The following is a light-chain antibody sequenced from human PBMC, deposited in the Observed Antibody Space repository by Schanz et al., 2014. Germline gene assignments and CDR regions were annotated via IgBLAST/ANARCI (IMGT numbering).Light chain of an antibody. J-gene: IGLJ3*02. CDR3: SSYTSSSTLRV. Sequence: QSALTQPPSASGSPGQSVTISCTGTSSDVGGYNFVSWYQQHPGKAPKLMIYEVSNRPSGVPDRFSGSKSGNTASLTVSGLQAEDEADYYCSSYTSSSTLRVFGGGTKLTVL. V-gene: IGLV2-8*01. CDR2: EVS. CDR1: SSDVGGYNF.